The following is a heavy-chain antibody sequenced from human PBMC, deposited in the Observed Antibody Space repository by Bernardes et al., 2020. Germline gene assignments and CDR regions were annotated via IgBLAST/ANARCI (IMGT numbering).Heavy chain of an antibody. V-gene: IGHV2-5*01. CDR2: VFHTGYT. CDR1: GFSLSTSGVG. D-gene: IGHD5-12*01. Sequence: GPTLVKPTQTLTLTCTFSGFSLSTSGVGVGWIRQPPGKALEWMGYVFHTGYTKYNPSLKSRVTISVDTSKNQFSLRLTALTAADTAVYYCARIKYSGFDTLHWLDPWGQGTLVTVSS. CDR3: ARIKYSGFDTLHWLDP. J-gene: IGHJ5*02.